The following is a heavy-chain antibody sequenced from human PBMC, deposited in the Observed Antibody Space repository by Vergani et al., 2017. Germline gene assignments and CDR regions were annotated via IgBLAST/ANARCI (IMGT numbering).Heavy chain of an antibody. CDR2: INHSGST. CDR3: ARGGTGTTGTSSNWFDP. CDR1: GGSFSGYY. Sequence: QVQLQQWGAGLLKPSETLSLTCAVYGGSFSGYYWSWIRQPPGKGLEWIGEINHSGSTNYNPSLKSRVTISVDTYKNQFSLKLSSVTAADTAVYYCARGGTGTTGTSSNWFDPWGQGTLVTVSS. V-gene: IGHV4-34*01. D-gene: IGHD1-1*01. J-gene: IGHJ5*02.